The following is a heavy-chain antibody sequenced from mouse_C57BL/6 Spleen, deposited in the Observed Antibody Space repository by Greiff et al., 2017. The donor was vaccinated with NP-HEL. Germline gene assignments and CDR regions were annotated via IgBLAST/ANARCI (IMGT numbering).Heavy chain of an antibody. Sequence: QVHVKQPGAELVMPGASVKLSCKASGYTFTSYWMHWVKQRPGQGLEWIGEIDPSDSYTNYNQKFKGKSTLTVDKSSSTAYMQLSSLTSEDSAVYYCARKGGNYVRYAMDYWGQGTSVTVSS. CDR3: ARKGGNYVRYAMDY. D-gene: IGHD2-1*01. CDR1: GYTFTSYW. J-gene: IGHJ4*01. CDR2: IDPSDSYT. V-gene: IGHV1-69*01.